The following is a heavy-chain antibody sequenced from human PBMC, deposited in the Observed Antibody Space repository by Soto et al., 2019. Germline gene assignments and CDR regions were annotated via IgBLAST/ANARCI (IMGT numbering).Heavy chain of an antibody. CDR2: ISDDSSRT. CDR1: GFTFNTFE. V-gene: IGHV3-23*01. J-gene: IGHJ4*02. Sequence: EVQLLESGGGLVQPGGSLRLSCAASGFTFNTFEMSWVRQAPGRALEWVSFISDDSSRTYYADAVKGRFTISRDNPKYTLYLQMNSLTAEDTALYACVKGGWFDFWGQVTLVAVSS. D-gene: IGHD2-15*01. CDR3: VKGGWFDF.